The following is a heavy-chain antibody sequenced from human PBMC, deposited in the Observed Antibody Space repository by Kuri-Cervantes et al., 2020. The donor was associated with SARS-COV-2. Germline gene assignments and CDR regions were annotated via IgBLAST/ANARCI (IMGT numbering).Heavy chain of an antibody. Sequence: TVSGGSTTSHNWSWIRQPPGKGLEWIGYIYYSGTTNYNPSLKSRVTISVDTSKNQFSLKLSSVTAADTAVYYCARRQWRIAAAYYFDYWGQGTLVTVSS. CDR2: IYYSGTT. CDR3: ARRQWRIAAAYYFDY. D-gene: IGHD6-13*01. CDR1: GGSTTSHN. V-gene: IGHV4-59*11. J-gene: IGHJ4*02.